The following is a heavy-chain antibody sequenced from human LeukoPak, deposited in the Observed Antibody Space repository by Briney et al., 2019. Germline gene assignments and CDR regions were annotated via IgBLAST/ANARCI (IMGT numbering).Heavy chain of an antibody. Sequence: PGGSLRLSCAASGFTFSSYWMSWVRQAPGKGLEWVANIKQDGSEKYYVDSVKGRFTISRDNAKNSLYLQMNSLRAEDTAVYYCARDRGSSSRYYYYYYYMDVWGKGTTVTVSS. CDR2: IKQDGSEK. J-gene: IGHJ6*03. D-gene: IGHD6-6*01. V-gene: IGHV3-7*01. CDR1: GFTFSSYW. CDR3: ARDRGSSSRYYYYYYYMDV.